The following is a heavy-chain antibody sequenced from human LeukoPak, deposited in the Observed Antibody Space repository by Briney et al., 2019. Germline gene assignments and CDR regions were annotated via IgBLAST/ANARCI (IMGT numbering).Heavy chain of an antibody. CDR1: GFTFDDYA. CDR2: ISWNSGSI. CDR3: AKAALQCSSTSCYSPAPGAWYYYMDVWGPV. D-gene: IGHD2-2*01. V-gene: IGHV3-9*01. J-gene: IGHJ6*02. Sequence: PGGSLRLSCAASGFTFDDYAMHWVRQAPGKGLEWVSGISWNSGSIGYADSVKGRFTISRDNAKNSLYLQMNSLRAEDTSLYSCAKAALQCSSTSCYSPAPGAWYYYMDVWGPVWGQGTTVIVSS.